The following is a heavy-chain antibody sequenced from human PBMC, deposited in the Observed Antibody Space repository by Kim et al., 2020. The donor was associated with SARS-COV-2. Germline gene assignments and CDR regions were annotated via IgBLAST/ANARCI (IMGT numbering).Heavy chain of an antibody. V-gene: IGHV4-38-2*02. CDR1: GYSISSGYY. Sequence: SETLSLTCTVSGYSISSGYYWGWIRQPPGKGLEWIGSIYHSGSTYYNPSLKSRVTISVDTSKNQFSLKLSSVTAADTAVYYCARGLVVVPAAQSHAFDI. J-gene: IGHJ3*02. CDR2: IYHSGST. D-gene: IGHD2-2*01. CDR3: ARGLVVVPAAQSHAFDI.